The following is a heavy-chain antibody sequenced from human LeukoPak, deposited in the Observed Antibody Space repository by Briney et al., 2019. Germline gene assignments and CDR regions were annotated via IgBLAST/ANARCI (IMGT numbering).Heavy chain of an antibody. J-gene: IGHJ4*02. CDR3: ARDRLITMIVVVTTYSDY. CDR1: GFTFSSYW. Sequence: GGSLRLSCAASGFTFSSYWMSWVRQAPGKGLEWVANIKQDGSEKYYVDSVKGRFTISRDNAKNSLYLQMNSLRAEDTAVYYCARDRLITMIVVVTTYSDYWGQGTLVTVSS. V-gene: IGHV3-7*01. D-gene: IGHD3-22*01. CDR2: IKQDGSEK.